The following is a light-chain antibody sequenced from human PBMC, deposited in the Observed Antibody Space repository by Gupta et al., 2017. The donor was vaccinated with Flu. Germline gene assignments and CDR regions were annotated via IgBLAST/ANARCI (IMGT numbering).Light chain of an antibody. J-gene: IGKJ1*01. CDR1: QSILDR. CDR2: RAY. V-gene: IGKV1-5*03. Sequence: GDTITIPGRASQSILDRLAWYQQQPGRAPKRLIYRAYRLENGVPSRFSGGGSGTECTLTISGLQQDDIATYYCQQYENYSRTFGQGTKVEIK. CDR3: QQYENYSRT.